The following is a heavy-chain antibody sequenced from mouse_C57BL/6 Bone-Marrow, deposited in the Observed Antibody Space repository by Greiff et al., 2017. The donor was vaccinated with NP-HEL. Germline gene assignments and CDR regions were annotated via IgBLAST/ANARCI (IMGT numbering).Heavy chain of an antibody. Sequence: QVHVKQPGAELVRPGTSVKLSCKASGYTFTSYWMHWVKQRPGQGLEWIGVIDPSDSYTNYNPKFKGKATLTVDTSSSTAYMQLSSLTSEDSAVYYCSRWVPSMDYWGQGTSVTVSS. CDR2: IDPSDSYT. V-gene: IGHV1-59*01. CDR3: SRWVPSMDY. D-gene: IGHD5-1*01. CDR1: GYTFTSYW. J-gene: IGHJ4*01.